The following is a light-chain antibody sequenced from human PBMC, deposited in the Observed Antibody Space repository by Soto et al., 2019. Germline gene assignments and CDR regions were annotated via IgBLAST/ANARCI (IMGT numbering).Light chain of an antibody. CDR2: EVS. V-gene: IGLV2-14*01. Sequence: QSALTQPASVSGSPGQSITISCTGSRSDIGSYDYVSWYQQSPGKAPKVIIYEVSNRPSGVSNRFSGSKSGNTASLTISGLQAEDEADYYCSSYTSSSTLYVFGTGTKLTVL. J-gene: IGLJ1*01. CDR1: RSDIGSYDY. CDR3: SSYTSSSTLYV.